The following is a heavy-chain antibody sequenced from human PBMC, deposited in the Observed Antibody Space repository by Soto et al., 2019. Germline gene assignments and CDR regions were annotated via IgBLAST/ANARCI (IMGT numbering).Heavy chain of an antibody. J-gene: IGHJ3*02. D-gene: IGHD3-22*01. CDR2: VYHSGIT. Sequence: SETLSLTCAVSGGSIGSSYWAWIRQPPGKGLEWIGNVYHSGITNYNPSLKSRVTISVDTSKNQFSLRLNSVTAADTAVYYCARPKGVIGSTYFDIFDIWGQGTKVTVS. CDR3: ARPKGVIGSTYFDIFDI. CDR1: GGSIGSSY. V-gene: IGHV4-59*01.